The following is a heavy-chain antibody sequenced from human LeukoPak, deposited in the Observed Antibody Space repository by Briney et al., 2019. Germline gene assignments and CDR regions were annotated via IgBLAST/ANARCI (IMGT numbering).Heavy chain of an antibody. CDR2: INPNSGGT. CDR1: GYTFTSYD. D-gene: IGHD1-1*01. J-gene: IGHJ3*02. V-gene: IGHV1-2*02. Sequence: ASVKVSCKASGYTFTSYDINWVRQATGQGLEWMGWINPNSGGTNYAQKFQGRVTMTRDTSISTAYMELSGLRSDDTAVYYCARCSTPHWIFDAFDIWGQGTMVTVSS. CDR3: ARCSTPHWIFDAFDI.